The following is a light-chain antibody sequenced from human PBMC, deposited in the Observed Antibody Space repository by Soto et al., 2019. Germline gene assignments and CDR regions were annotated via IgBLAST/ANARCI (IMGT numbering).Light chain of an antibody. J-gene: IGKJ4*01. CDR3: QQSYSTPLT. V-gene: IGKV1-39*01. CDR1: QSIISY. Sequence: DIQMTQSPSSLSASVGDRVTITCRASQSIISYLNWYHQKPGKAPKLLIYDASSLQSEVPSRFSGSGSGTDFTLTISSLQPEDSATYYCQQSYSTPLTFGGGTKVEIK. CDR2: DAS.